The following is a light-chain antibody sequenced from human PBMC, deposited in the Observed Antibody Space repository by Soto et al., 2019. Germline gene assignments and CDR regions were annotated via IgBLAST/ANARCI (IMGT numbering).Light chain of an antibody. CDR3: QQYDNWPPLT. Sequence: EIVITHSPATLAVAPGERATLSCRTSQSISSRVAWYQQKPDQAPRLLIYGASTRATGIPARFSGSGSGTEFTLTISSRQSEDFAVYYCQQYDNWPPLTFGGGTKVEIK. J-gene: IGKJ4*02. CDR2: GAS. V-gene: IGKV3-15*01. CDR1: QSISSR.